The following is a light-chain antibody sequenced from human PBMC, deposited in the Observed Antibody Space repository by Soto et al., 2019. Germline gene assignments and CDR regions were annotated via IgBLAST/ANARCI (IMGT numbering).Light chain of an antibody. Sequence: DIQMTQSPSSLSASVADRVTITCRASQSIRRSLNWYQQKPGKAPNLLIYAASSLQTGVPSRFSASGFGTEFTLTIRGLQSEDFATYYCQHSYTAPWTFGQGTKV. J-gene: IGKJ1*01. V-gene: IGKV1-39*01. CDR3: QHSYTAPWT. CDR1: QSIRRS. CDR2: AAS.